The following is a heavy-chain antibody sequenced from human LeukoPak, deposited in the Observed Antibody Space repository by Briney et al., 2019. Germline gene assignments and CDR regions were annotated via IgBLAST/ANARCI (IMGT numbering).Heavy chain of an antibody. Sequence: PSETLSLTCTVSGGSISSSSYYWGWIRQPPGKGLEWIGSIYYSGSTHYNPSLKSRVTISVDTSKNQFSLKLSSVTAADTAVYYCARPPCGYSYGYECRFDPWGQGTLVTVSS. J-gene: IGHJ5*02. CDR1: GGSISSSSYY. CDR2: IYYSGST. D-gene: IGHD5-18*01. CDR3: ARPPCGYSYGYECRFDP. V-gene: IGHV4-39*01.